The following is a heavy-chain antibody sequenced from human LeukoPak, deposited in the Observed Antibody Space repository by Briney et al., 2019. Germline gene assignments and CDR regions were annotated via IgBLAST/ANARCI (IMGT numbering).Heavy chain of an antibody. CDR2: IYSGGST. J-gene: IGHJ4*02. Sequence: PGGSLRLSCAASGFTVSSNYMSWVRQAPGKGLEWVSVIYSGGSTYYADSVKGRCTISRDNSKNTLYLQMNSLRAEDTAVYYCARAPGYGAAYYFDYWGQGTLVTVSS. D-gene: IGHD1-1*01. CDR1: GFTVSSNY. CDR3: ARAPGYGAAYYFDY. V-gene: IGHV3-53*05.